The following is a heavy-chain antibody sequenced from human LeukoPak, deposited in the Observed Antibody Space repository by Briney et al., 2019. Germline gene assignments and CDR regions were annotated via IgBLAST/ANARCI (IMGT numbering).Heavy chain of an antibody. V-gene: IGHV1-2*02. CDR1: GYTFTRYY. D-gene: IGHD6-13*01. Sequence: ASVKVSCTPSGYTFTRYYMHWVPQAPGQGLEWMGWINPNSGGTNYAQKFQGRVTMARDTSISTAYMELSRLRSDDTAVYYCARDCSSSWYLPDYWGQGTLVTVSS. J-gene: IGHJ4*02. CDR2: INPNSGGT. CDR3: ARDCSSSWYLPDY.